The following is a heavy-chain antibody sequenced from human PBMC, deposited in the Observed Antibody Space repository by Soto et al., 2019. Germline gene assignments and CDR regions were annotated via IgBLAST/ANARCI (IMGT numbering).Heavy chain of an antibody. CDR3: ARAYYDSSGYKDY. CDR1: GGSISSGDYY. D-gene: IGHD3-22*01. CDR2: IYYSGST. V-gene: IGHV4-30-4*01. Sequence: QVQLQESGPGLVKPSQTLSLTCTVSGGSISSGDYYWSWIRQPPGKGLAWIGYIYYSGSTYYNPSLKSRVTISVDTSNNEFSLKLSSVTRADTAVYYCARAYYDSSGYKDYWGQGTLVTVSS. J-gene: IGHJ4*02.